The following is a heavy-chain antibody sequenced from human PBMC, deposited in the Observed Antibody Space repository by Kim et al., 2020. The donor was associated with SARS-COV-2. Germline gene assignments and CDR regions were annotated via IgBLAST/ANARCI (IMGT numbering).Heavy chain of an antibody. CDR1: GFTFSSYG. Sequence: GGSLRLSCAASGFTFSSYGMHWVRQAPGKGLEWVAVIWYDGSNKYYADSVKGRFTISRDNSKNTLYLQMNSLRAEDTAVYYCARDFGNWGSTLDYFDYWGQRTLVTVSS. J-gene: IGHJ4*02. D-gene: IGHD7-27*01. CDR3: ARDFGNWGSTLDYFDY. CDR2: IWYDGSNK. V-gene: IGHV3-33*01.